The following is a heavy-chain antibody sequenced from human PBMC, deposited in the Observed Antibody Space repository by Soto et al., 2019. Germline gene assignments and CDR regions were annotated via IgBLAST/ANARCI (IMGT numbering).Heavy chain of an antibody. V-gene: IGHV4-59*13. CDR1: GASITTYY. CDR3: ASRLFGSGWSVDP. D-gene: IGHD6-19*01. J-gene: IGHJ5*02. Sequence: PSETLSLTCDVSGASITTYYWSWIRQAPGKGLEWIRNVYHTGSTDYNSSLRSRVTISVDTSKNQFSLNMHSVTAADTAVYYCASRLFGSGWSVDPWGRGALFT. CDR2: VYHTGST.